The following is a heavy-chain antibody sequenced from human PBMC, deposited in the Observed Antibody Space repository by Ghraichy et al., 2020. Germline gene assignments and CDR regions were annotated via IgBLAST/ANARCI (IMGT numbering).Heavy chain of an antibody. J-gene: IGHJ5*02. V-gene: IGHV4-34*01. CDR1: GGSFSGYY. CDR2: INHSGST. D-gene: IGHD3-16*02. CDR3: ARERGHIDYVWGSYRFKNWFDP. Sequence: SENLSLTCAVYGGSFSGYYWSWIRQPPGKGLEWIGEINHSGSTNYNPSLKSRVTISVDTSKNQFSLKLSSVTAADTAVYYCARERGHIDYVWGSYRFKNWFDPWGQGTLVTVSS.